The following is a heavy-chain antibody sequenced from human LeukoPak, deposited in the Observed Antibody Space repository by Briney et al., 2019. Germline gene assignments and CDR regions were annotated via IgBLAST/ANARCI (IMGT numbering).Heavy chain of an antibody. D-gene: IGHD6-19*01. CDR2: INPNSGGT. V-gene: IGHV1-2*02. Sequence: ASVKVSCKASGYTFTGYYMHWVRQAPGQGLEWMGWINPNSGGTNYAQKFQGRVTMTRDTSISTAYMELSRLRSDDTAVYYCARVPGTGYSSGWYPYWGQGTLVTVSS. J-gene: IGHJ4*02. CDR3: ARVPGTGYSSGWYPY. CDR1: GYTFTGYY.